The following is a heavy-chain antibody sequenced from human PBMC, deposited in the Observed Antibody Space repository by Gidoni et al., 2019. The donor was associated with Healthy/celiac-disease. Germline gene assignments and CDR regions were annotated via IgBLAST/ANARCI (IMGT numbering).Heavy chain of an antibody. CDR1: GSTFSRYA. Sequence: EVQLLESGGGLVQPGGSLRLSCAASGSTFSRYAMSWVRQAPGKGLEWVSAISGSGGSTYYADSVKGRFTISRDNSKNTLYLQMNSLRAEDTAVYYCAKGGGAYSGYWQPWGQGTLVTVSS. CDR3: AKGGGAYSGYWQP. D-gene: IGHD5-12*01. CDR2: ISGSGGST. J-gene: IGHJ5*02. V-gene: IGHV3-23*01.